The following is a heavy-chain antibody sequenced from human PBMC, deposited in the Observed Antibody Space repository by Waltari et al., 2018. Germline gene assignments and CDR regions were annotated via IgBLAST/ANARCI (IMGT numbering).Heavy chain of an antibody. CDR2: INHRGST. CDR1: GGSFSGYY. CDR3: ARGRIQLWV. V-gene: IGHV4-34*01. Sequence: QVQLQQWGAGLLKPSETLSLTCAVYGGSFSGYYWSWIRQPPGKGLEWIGEINHRGSTNYHPSLKSRVTISVDTSKNQFFLKLSSVTAADTAVYYCARGRIQLWVWGQGTLVTVSS. J-gene: IGHJ4*02. D-gene: IGHD5-18*01.